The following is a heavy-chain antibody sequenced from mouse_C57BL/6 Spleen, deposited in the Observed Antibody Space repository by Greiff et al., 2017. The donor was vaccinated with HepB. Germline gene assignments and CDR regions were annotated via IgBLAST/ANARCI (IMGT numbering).Heavy chain of an antibody. J-gene: IGHJ2*01. CDR3: ARSGHYSNPLDY. CDR1: GYSFTDYN. CDR2: INPNYGTT. Sequence: EVKLLESGPELVKPGASVKISCKASGYSFTDYNMNWVKQSNGKSLEWIGVINPNYGTTSYNQKFKGKATLTVDQSSSTAYMQLNSLTSEDSAVYYCARSGHYSNPLDYWGQGTTLTVSS. D-gene: IGHD2-5*01. V-gene: IGHV1-39*01.